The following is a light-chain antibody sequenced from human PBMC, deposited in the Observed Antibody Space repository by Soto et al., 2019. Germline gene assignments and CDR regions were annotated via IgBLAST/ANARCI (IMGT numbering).Light chain of an antibody. CDR3: QQRSNLRPLT. CDR2: DAS. V-gene: IGKV3-11*01. Sequence: FVFTQSLGILFLFPGERXXVSCXASQSVSSYLAWYQQKPAQSPMLLIYDASNMSTRIPANFSCTWSGTDFNLTISSIVPEDFAVHYCQQRSNLRPLTFGGGTTLDIK. J-gene: IGKJ4*01. CDR1: QSVSSY.